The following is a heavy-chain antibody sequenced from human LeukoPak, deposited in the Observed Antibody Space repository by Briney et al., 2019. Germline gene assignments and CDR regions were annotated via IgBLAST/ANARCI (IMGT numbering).Heavy chain of an antibody. V-gene: IGHV4-59*12. CDR2: VYYSGNT. Sequence: PSETLSLTCTVSGGSISSYYWSWMRQPPGKRLEWIGYVYYSGNTNYNPSLKSRVTISIDTSKNQFSLRLSSVTAADTAVYYCARDPLTSTWSPYYFTLDVWGQGTTVSVSS. D-gene: IGHD6-13*01. CDR1: GGSISSYY. J-gene: IGHJ6*02. CDR3: ARDPLTSTWSPYYFTLDV.